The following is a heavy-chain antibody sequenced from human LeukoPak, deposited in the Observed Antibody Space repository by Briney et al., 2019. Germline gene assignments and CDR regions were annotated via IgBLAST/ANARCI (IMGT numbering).Heavy chain of an antibody. V-gene: IGHV4-61*02. CDR3: ARRKDYYYYMDV. CDR1: GGSTSSGSYY. J-gene: IGHJ6*03. CDR2: IYTSGST. Sequence: SETLSLTCTVSGGSTSSGSYYWSWIRQPAGKGLEWIGRIYTSGSTNYNPSLKSRVTISVDTSKNQFSLKLSSVTAADTAVYYCARRKDYYYYMDVWGKGTTVTVSS.